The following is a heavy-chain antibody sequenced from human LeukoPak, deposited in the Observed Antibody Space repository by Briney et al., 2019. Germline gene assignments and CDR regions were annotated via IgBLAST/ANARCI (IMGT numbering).Heavy chain of an antibody. CDR2: IYYSGST. Sequence: PSETLSLTCTVSGGSISSYYWSWIRQPPGKGLEWIGYIYYSGSTNYNPSLKSRVTISVDTSKNQFSLKLSSVTAADTAVYYCARHGNSYGDYEGVMNYWGQGTLVTVSS. D-gene: IGHD4-17*01. J-gene: IGHJ4*02. V-gene: IGHV4-59*08. CDR1: GGSISSYY. CDR3: ARHGNSYGDYEGVMNY.